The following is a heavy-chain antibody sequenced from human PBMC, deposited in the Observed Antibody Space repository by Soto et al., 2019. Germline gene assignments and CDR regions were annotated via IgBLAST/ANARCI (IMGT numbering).Heavy chain of an antibody. D-gene: IGHD2-15*01. J-gene: IGHJ6*02. CDR2: IGTSGKTI. CDR3: ARDPAIYSGRFDYGLDV. CDR1: GFTFSSYE. V-gene: IGHV3-48*03. Sequence: GGSLRLSCAVSGFTFSSYEMNWDRQAPGKGLEWVSYIGTSGKTIYYADSVRGRFTISRDNAKNSLYLQMNSLRAEDTAVYFCARDPAIYSGRFDYGLDVWGRGTTVTVSS.